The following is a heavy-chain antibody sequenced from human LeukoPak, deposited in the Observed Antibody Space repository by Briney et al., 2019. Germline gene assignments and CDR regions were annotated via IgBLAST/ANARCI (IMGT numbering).Heavy chain of an antibody. D-gene: IGHD4-17*01. CDR1: GFTFNSCS. V-gene: IGHV3-21*01. CDR2: ISSSSSYI. Sequence: PGGSLRLSCAASGFTFNSCSKHWVRQAPGKGLEWVSSISSSSSYIYYADSVKGRFTISRDNAKNSLYLQMNSLRAEDTAVYYCAIAGDYSFYLWGQGTLVTVSS. CDR3: AIAGDYSFYL. J-gene: IGHJ4*02.